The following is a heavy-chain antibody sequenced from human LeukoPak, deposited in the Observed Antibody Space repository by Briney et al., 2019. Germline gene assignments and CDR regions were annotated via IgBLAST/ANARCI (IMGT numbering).Heavy chain of an antibody. J-gene: IGHJ6*02. D-gene: IGHD6-19*01. CDR2: IIPILGIA. CDR1: GGTFSSYT. CDR3: ARDPGAGIAVSGRYYGMDV. Sequence: SVKVPCKASGGTFSSYTISWVRQAPGQGLEWMGMIIPILGIANYAQKFQGRVTITADKSTSTAYMELSSLRSEDTAVYYCARDPGAGIAVSGRYYGMDVWGQGTTVTVSS. V-gene: IGHV1-69*04.